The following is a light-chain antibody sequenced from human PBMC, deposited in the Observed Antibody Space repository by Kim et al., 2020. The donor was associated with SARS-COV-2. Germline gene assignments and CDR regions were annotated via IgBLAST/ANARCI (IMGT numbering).Light chain of an antibody. CDR3: QKYNSAPRT. CDR2: AAS. V-gene: IGKV1-27*01. CDR1: QDIKNY. J-gene: IGKJ2*02. Sequence: DIEMTQSPSPLSASVGDRIIVTCRASQDIKNYLAWYQQKPGKAPKLLIYAASTLQSGVPSRFSGSGSGTEFTLTISSLQTEDVATYYCQKYNSAPRTFGQGTKLEI.